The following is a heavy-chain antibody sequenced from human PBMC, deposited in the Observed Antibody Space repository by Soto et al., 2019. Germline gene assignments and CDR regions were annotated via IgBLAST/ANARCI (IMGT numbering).Heavy chain of an antibody. Sequence: GGSLRLSCAASGFTFSSYGMHWVRQAPGKGLEWVAVISYDGSNKYYADSVKGRFTISRDNSKNTLYLQMNSLRAEDTAVYYCAKEGYSSGWYVGYFDYWCQGTLVTVSS. D-gene: IGHD6-19*01. J-gene: IGHJ4*02. V-gene: IGHV3-30*18. CDR1: GFTFSSYG. CDR2: ISYDGSNK. CDR3: AKEGYSSGWYVGYFDY.